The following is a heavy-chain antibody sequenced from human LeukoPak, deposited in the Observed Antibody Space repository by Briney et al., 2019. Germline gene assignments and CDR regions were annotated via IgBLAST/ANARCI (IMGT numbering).Heavy chain of an antibody. J-gene: IGHJ4*02. V-gene: IGHV3-73*01. CDR2: IRSKADNYAT. Sequence: GGSLRLSCAASGFPFSGSPILWVRQASGKGLEWVGRIRSKADNYATAYAASVQGRCTISRDDSKSTAYLQLNSLKTEDTAVYYCTQSNYWGQGALVTVSS. CDR1: GFPFSGSP. CDR3: TQSNY.